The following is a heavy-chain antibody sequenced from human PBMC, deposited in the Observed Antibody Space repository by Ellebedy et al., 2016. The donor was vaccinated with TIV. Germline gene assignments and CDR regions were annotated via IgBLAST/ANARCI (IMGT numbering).Heavy chain of an antibody. CDR2: IKSTTDGGTA. D-gene: IGHD1-26*01. CDR1: GFTFSNVW. J-gene: IGHJ5*02. Sequence: PGGSLRLSCAASGFTFSNVWMSWVRQAPGKGLEWVGRIKSTTDGGTADYAAPVKGRFTISRDDSKNTLYLQMNSLKTEDTAIYYCLSVSGSYYFRYNWLDPWGRGTLVTVSS. V-gene: IGHV3-15*01. CDR3: LSVSGSYYFRYNWLDP.